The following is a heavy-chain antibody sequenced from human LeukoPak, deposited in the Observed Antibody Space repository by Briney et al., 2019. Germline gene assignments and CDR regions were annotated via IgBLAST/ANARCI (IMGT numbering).Heavy chain of an antibody. Sequence: GGSLRLSCAASGFALSIYGMRWVRQAPGKGLEWGAVISYDGSNKYYAHSVKGRVTLSREKFKRTLYLQMDSLRAEDTAVYYCARDHIVVVPAATMLFDPWGQGTLDSVPS. V-gene: IGHV3-30*03. J-gene: IGHJ5*02. CDR2: ISYDGSNK. CDR1: GFALSIYG. D-gene: IGHD2-2*01. CDR3: ARDHIVVVPAATMLFDP.